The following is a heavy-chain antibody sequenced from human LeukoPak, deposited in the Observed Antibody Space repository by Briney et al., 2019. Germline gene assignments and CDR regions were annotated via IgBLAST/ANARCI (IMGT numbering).Heavy chain of an antibody. J-gene: IGHJ4*02. CDR2: IIPIFGTA. V-gene: IGHV1-69*05. CDR1: GGTFSSYA. CDR3: ARDRPGQATTFDY. D-gene: IGHD1-26*01. Sequence: SVKVFCKASGGTFSSYAISWVRQAPGQGLEWMGGIIPIFGTANYAQKFQGRVTITTDESTSTAYMELSSLRSEDTAVYYCARDRPGQATTFDYWGQGTLVTVSS.